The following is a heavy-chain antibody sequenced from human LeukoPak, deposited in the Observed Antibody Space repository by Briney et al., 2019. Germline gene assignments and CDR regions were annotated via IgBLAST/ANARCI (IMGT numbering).Heavy chain of an antibody. CDR1: GFTFSNYP. D-gene: IGHD4-23*01. Sequence: GGSLRLSCEASGFTFSNYPMSWVRQAPGKGLEWVSYISGSGSPTYYVDSVKGRFTISRDNVKNSVYLQMNSLRGEDTAVYYCARGRVKEGMDVWGQGTTVTVSS. CDR2: ISGSGSPT. V-gene: IGHV3-48*01. J-gene: IGHJ6*02. CDR3: ARGRVKEGMDV.